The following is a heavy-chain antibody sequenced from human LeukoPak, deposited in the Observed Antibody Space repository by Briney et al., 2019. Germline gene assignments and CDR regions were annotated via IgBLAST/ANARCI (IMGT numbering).Heavy chain of an antibody. Sequence: GGSLRLSCAASGFTLSSYAMTWVRQAPGRGLEWVSSVDGGGGGTYYADSVKGRFTISRDNSKDTLYLQMNGLRAEDTAVYFCAKRSRRLTIVRGVPREDVWGQGTTVTVSS. CDR3: AKRSRRLTIVRGVPREDV. CDR2: VDGGGGGT. V-gene: IGHV3-23*01. D-gene: IGHD3-10*01. CDR1: GFTLSSYA. J-gene: IGHJ6*02.